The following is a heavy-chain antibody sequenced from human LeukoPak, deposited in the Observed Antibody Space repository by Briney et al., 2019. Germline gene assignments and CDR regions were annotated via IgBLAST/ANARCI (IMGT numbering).Heavy chain of an antibody. CDR3: ARDPTTVTSIFDS. J-gene: IGHJ4*02. CDR2: IYPGESIYATENS. Sequence: SETLSLTCTVSGVSISAYYWSWIRQPAGSGLEWIGRIYPGESIYATENSYYNPSLNSRVTMSGDTSKNQLTLKLSSVTAADTAIYYCARDPTTVTSIFDSWGPGTLVTVSS. CDR1: GVSISAYY. D-gene: IGHD4-17*01. V-gene: IGHV4-4*07.